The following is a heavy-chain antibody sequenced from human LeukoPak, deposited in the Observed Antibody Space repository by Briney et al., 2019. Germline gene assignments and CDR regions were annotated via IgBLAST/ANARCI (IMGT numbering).Heavy chain of an antibody. CDR1: GGSFSGYY. V-gene: IGHV4-34*01. CDR3: ARGTDYFDY. Sequence: SETLSLTCAVYGGSFSGYYWSWIRQPPGKGLEWIGSIYHSGSTYYNPSLKSRVTISVDTSKNQFSLKLSSVTAADTAVYYCARGTDYFDYWGQGTLVTVSS. CDR2: IYHSGST. J-gene: IGHJ4*02.